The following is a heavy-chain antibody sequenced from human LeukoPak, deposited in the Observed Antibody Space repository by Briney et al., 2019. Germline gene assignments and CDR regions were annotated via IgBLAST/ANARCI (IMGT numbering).Heavy chain of an antibody. V-gene: IGHV4-38-2*02. CDR3: ARVPLRWYYMDV. J-gene: IGHJ6*03. Sequence: SETLSLTCTVSGYSISSGYYWGWIRQPPGKGLEWIGSIYHSGSTYYNPSLKSRVTISVDTSKNQFSLKLSSVTAADTAVYYCARVPLRWYYMDVWGKGTTVIVSS. CDR2: IYHSGST. CDR1: GYSISSGYY. D-gene: IGHD4-23*01.